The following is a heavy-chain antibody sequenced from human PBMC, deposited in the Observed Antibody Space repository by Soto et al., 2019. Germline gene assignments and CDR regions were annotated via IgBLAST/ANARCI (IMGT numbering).Heavy chain of an antibody. V-gene: IGHV3-15*07. CDR3: AWDNSGRFRTDH. CDR2: IKSKGGGETK. CDR1: GLKFSDAW. J-gene: IGHJ4*02. D-gene: IGHD4-4*01. Sequence: VQLVESGGGLVKPGDSLRLSCAVSGLKFSDAWMNWVRQAPGKGLEWVGRIKSKGGGETKDYAAPVKGRFAISRYDSRDTSYLHMNTLKIEDTAVYYCAWDNSGRFRTDHWGQGTLVTVS.